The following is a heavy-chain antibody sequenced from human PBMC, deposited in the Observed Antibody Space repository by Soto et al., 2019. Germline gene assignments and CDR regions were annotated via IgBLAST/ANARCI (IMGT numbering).Heavy chain of an antibody. D-gene: IGHD1-26*01. V-gene: IGHV3-23*01. CDR3: AKEHSGSYKPNWFAP. CDR2: ISDAGGYT. CDR1: GFTFGNYG. Sequence: PGGSLRLSCVASGFTFGNYGMTWVRQAPGKGLEWVSSISDAGGYTYYAESVKGRFTISRDNSKNTLYLQMTSLRTEDTAEYYCAKEHSGSYKPNWFAPWGQGTQVTVSS. J-gene: IGHJ5*02.